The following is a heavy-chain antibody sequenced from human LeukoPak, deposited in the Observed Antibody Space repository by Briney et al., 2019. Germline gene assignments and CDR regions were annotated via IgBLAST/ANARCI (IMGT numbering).Heavy chain of an antibody. D-gene: IGHD2-2*01. Sequence: GGSLRLSCAASGFTFSSYAMSWVRQAPGKGLEWVSAISGSGGSTYYADSVKGRFTISRDNSKNTLYLQMNSLRAEDTAVYYCAKGVAPFLPAAKRFDYWGQGTLVTVSS. J-gene: IGHJ4*02. CDR1: GFTFSSYA. CDR3: AKGVAPFLPAAKRFDY. V-gene: IGHV3-23*01. CDR2: ISGSGGST.